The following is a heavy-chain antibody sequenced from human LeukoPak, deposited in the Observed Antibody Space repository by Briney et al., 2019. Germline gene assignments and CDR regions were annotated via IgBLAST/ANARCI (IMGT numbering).Heavy chain of an antibody. CDR1: GFSFSMFW. D-gene: IGHD6-19*01. Sequence: GGSLRLSCAASGFSFSMFWMSWVRQAPGKGLEWVANIKQDGSEKYYVDSVKGRFTISRDNAKNSLYLQMNSLRAEDTAVYYCARIAVAYDAFDIWGQGTMVTVSS. V-gene: IGHV3-7*01. J-gene: IGHJ3*02. CDR3: ARIAVAYDAFDI. CDR2: IKQDGSEK.